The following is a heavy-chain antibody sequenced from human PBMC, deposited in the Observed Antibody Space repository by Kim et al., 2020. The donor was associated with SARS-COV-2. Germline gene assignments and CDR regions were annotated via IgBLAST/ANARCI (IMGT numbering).Heavy chain of an antibody. Sequence: GGSLRLSCTASGFTFSPFAMHWVRQAPGKGLEWVAVIRSDESKRYYAESVKDRFTISRDNSKNTLYLQMNSVRAEDTAIYFCARNYGSATMIGDVWGLGTVVTVSS. V-gene: IGHV3-33*01. CDR1: GFTFSPFA. D-gene: IGHD3-10*01. J-gene: IGHJ3*01. CDR3: ARNYGSATMIGDV. CDR2: IRSDESKR.